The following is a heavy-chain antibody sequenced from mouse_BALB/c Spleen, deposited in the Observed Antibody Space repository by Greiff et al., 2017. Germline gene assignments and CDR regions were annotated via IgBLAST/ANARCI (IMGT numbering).Heavy chain of an antibody. CDR2: IDPANGNT. Sequence: EVQGVESGAELVKPGASVKLSCTASGFNITDTYMHWVKQRPEQGLEWIGRIDPANGNTKYDPKFQGKATITADTSSNTAYLQLSSLTSEDTAVYYCAGPDSNDYAMDYWGQGTSVTVSS. D-gene: IGHD2-5*01. CDR3: AGPDSNDYAMDY. J-gene: IGHJ4*01. CDR1: GFNITDTY. V-gene: IGHV14-3*02.